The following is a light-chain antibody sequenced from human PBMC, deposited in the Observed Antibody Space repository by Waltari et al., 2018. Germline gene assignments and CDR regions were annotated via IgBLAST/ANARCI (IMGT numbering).Light chain of an antibody. CDR1: QGIRTY. V-gene: IGKV1-12*01. J-gene: IGKJ4*01. CDR3: QQANTFPTS. Sequence: DIRMTQSPSAVSAAVGDRVTITCRASQGIRTYLAWYQKKPEKAPKLLIYGASNLHSGVPSRFSGNGSGTDFALTISSLQPDDFATYYCQQANTFPTSFGGGTRVEIK. CDR2: GAS.